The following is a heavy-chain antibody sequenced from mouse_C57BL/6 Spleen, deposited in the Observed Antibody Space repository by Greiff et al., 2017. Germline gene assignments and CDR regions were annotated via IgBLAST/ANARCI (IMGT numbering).Heavy chain of an antibody. CDR1: GYTFTSYW. V-gene: IGHV1-64*01. J-gene: IGHJ2*01. D-gene: IGHD1-1*02. Sequence: QVQLQQPGAELVKPGASVKLSCKASGYTFTSYWMNWVKQRPGQGLEWIGLIHPNSGSTNYNEKFKSKATLPVDKSSCTAYMQLSSLTSEDSAVYYCARGGSYGSYFDYGGQGTTLTVSS. CDR2: IHPNSGST. CDR3: ARGGSYGSYFDY.